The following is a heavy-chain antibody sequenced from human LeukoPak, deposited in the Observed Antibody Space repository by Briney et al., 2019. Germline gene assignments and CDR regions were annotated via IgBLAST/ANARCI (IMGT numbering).Heavy chain of an antibody. CDR3: ATEGTHEQYSSSSFDY. CDR1: GYTLTELS. J-gene: IGHJ4*02. V-gene: IGHV1-24*01. Sequence: ASVKVSCKVSGYTLTELSMHWVRQAPGKGLEWMGGFDPEDGETIYAQKFQGRVTMTEDTSTDTAYMELSSLRSEDTGVYYCATEGTHEQYSSSSFDYWGQGTLVTVSS. D-gene: IGHD6-6*01. CDR2: FDPEDGET.